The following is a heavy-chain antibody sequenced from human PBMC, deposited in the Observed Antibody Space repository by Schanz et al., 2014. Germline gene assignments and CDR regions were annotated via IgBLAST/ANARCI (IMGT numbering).Heavy chain of an antibody. CDR3: AKERDRIISS. J-gene: IGHJ4*02. CDR2: VTWDGGST. D-gene: IGHD2-15*01. Sequence: EVQLVESGGGLVQPGRSLRLSCAASGFIFEDYAMHWVRQHPGKGLEWVSLVTWDGGSTFYADSVQGRFTVSRDNTKSSLYLQMNSLRTEDTALYYCAKERDRIISSWGQGTLVTVSS. CDR1: GFIFEDYA. V-gene: IGHV3-43*01.